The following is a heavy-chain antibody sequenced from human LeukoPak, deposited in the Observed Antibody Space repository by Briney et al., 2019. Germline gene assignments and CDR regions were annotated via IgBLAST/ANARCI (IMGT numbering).Heavy chain of an antibody. Sequence: SETLSLTCTVPGGSIRSYYWSWIRQPAGKGLEWIGRIYASGTITYNPSLESRVSMSVDTSKNQFSLNLSSVTAADTALYYCARDSGTTGEVKFDPWGQGTLVTVSS. CDR2: IYASGTI. J-gene: IGHJ5*02. D-gene: IGHD3-10*01. CDR1: GGSIRSYY. V-gene: IGHV4-4*07. CDR3: ARDSGTTGEVKFDP.